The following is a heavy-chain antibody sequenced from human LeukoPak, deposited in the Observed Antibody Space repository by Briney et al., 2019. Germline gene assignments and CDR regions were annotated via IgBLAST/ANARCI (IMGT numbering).Heavy chain of an antibody. J-gene: IGHJ4*02. CDR1: GFTFSSYG. CDR3: AKERRRGYGFDY. V-gene: IGHV3-30*18. CDR2: ISYDGSNK. D-gene: IGHD2-15*01. Sequence: GGSLRLSCAASGFTFSSYGMHWVRQAPGKGLGWVAVISYDGSNKYYADSVKGRFTISRDNSKNTLYLQMNSLRAEDTAVYYCAKERRRGYGFDYWGQGTLVTVSS.